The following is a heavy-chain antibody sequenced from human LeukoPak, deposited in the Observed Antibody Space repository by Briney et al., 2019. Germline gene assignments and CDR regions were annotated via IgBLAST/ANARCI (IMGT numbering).Heavy chain of an antibody. Sequence: GGSLRLSCAASGFTFSSYEMNWVRQAPGKGLEWVSYITSSGSAIYYADSVKGRFTIPRDNAKNSLYLQMNSLRAEDTAVYYCASSGSYFDYWGQGPLVTVSS. CDR3: ASSGSYFDY. CDR1: GFTFSSYE. V-gene: IGHV3-48*03. CDR2: ITSSGSAI. D-gene: IGHD1-26*01. J-gene: IGHJ4*02.